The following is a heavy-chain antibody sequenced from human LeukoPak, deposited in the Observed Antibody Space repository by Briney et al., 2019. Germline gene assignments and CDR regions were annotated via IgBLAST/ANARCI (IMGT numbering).Heavy chain of an antibody. Sequence: PSETLSLTCAVYGGSFSGYYWSWIRQPPGKGLEWIGEINHSGSTNYNPSLESRVTISVDTSKNQFSLKLSSVTAADTAVYYCARTGYYDSSGLPKYWGQGTLVTVSS. CDR2: INHSGST. D-gene: IGHD3-22*01. V-gene: IGHV4-34*01. CDR3: ARTGYYDSSGLPKY. J-gene: IGHJ4*02. CDR1: GGSFSGYY.